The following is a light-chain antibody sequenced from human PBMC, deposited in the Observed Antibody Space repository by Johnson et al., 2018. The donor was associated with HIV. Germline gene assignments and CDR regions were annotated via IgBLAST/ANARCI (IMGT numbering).Light chain of an antibody. J-gene: IGLJ1*01. V-gene: IGLV1-51*01. Sequence: QSVLTQPPSVSAAPGQKVTISCSGSSSNIGNNYVSWYQQLPGTAPKLLIYDHNKRPSGIPDRFSGSKSGTSATLGITGHQTGDEADYYCGTWDTSLSAGGVFGSGTKVTVL. CDR2: DHN. CDR3: GTWDTSLSAGGV. CDR1: SSNIGNNY.